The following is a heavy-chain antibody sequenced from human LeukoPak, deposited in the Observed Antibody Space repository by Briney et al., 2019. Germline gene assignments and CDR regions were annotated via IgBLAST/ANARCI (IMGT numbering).Heavy chain of an antibody. D-gene: IGHD6-19*01. CDR2: IYHAGST. J-gene: IGHJ4*02. CDR3: ARSAAVTGQFDF. V-gene: IGHV4-4*02. CDR1: GASISSSNW. Sequence: SGTLSLTCTVSGASISSSNWWTWVRQPPGEALEWIGEIYHAGSTKYNPSLRSRLTISVDKSKNSFSLSLTSVTAAGTAFYYCARSAAVTGQFDFWGQGTLVTVSS.